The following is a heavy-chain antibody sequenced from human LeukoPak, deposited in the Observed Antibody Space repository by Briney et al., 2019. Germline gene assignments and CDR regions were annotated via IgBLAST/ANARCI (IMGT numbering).Heavy chain of an antibody. CDR2: IYYSGST. J-gene: IGHJ4*02. CDR3: AGSPSRYFDY. D-gene: IGHD6-19*01. Sequence: SETLSLTCTVSGGSISSYYWSWIRQPPGKGLEWIGYIYYSGSTNYNPSLKSRVTISVDTSKNQFSLKLSSVTAADTAVYYCAGSPSRYFDYWGQGSLLTVSS. V-gene: IGHV4-59*08. CDR1: GGSISSYY.